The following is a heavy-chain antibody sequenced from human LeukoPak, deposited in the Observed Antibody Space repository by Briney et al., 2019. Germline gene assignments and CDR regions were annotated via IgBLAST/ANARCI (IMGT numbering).Heavy chain of an antibody. CDR3: ARGPEAGPTTN. V-gene: IGHV3-33*01. CDR1: GFTFSSYG. D-gene: IGHD6-19*01. CDR2: IWYDGSNK. J-gene: IGHJ4*02. Sequence: GGSLRLSCAASGFTFSSYGMHWVSQAPGKGLEWVAVIWYDGSNKYYADSVKGRFTISRDNSKNTLYLQMNSLRAEDTAVYYCARGPEAGPTTNWGQGTLVTVSS.